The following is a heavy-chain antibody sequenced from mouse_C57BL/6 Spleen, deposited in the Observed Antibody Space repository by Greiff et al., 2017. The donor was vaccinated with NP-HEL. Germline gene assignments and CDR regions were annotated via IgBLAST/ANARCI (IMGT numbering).Heavy chain of an antibody. CDR3: ARYPHYYCSRGYYAMDY. CDR2: INPSSGYT. Sequence: VQLQQSGAELAKPGASVKLSCKASGYTFTSYWMHWVKQRPGQGLEWIGYINPSSGYTKYNQKFKDKATLTADKSSSTAYMQLSSLTYEDSAVYYCARYPHYYCSRGYYAMDYWGQGTSVTVSA. D-gene: IGHD1-1*01. CDR1: GYTFTSYW. J-gene: IGHJ4*01. V-gene: IGHV1-7*01.